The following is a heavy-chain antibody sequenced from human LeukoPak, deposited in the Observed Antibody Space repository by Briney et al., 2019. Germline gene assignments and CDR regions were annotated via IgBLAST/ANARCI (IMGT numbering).Heavy chain of an antibody. CDR2: INQSGST. CDR1: GGSFSGYY. V-gene: IGHV4-34*01. Sequence: PSDTESLTCAVYGGSFSGYYWNWIRQPPGKGLEWIGEINQSGSTNYNPSLKSRVTISVDTSKKQFSLKLSPVTAADTAVYYCAAGCSSTSCYWYYYTDVWGKGTTVTVSS. D-gene: IGHD2-2*01. CDR3: AAGCSSTSCYWYYYTDV. J-gene: IGHJ6*03.